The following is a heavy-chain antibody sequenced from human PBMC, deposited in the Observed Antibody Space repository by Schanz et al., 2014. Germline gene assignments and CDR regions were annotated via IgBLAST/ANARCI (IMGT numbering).Heavy chain of an antibody. J-gene: IGHJ4*02. CDR2: ISSGGGST. Sequence: VQLVESGGGVVQPGRSLRLSCASSGFSFTTYAMSWVRQAPGKGLEWVSSISSGGGSTYYADSVKGRFTISRDNSKNTLYLQMNSLRAEDTALYYCARDRRNADLDYWGQGTLVTVSS. CDR3: ARDRRNADLDY. D-gene: IGHD1-1*01. CDR1: GFSFTTYA. V-gene: IGHV3-23*04.